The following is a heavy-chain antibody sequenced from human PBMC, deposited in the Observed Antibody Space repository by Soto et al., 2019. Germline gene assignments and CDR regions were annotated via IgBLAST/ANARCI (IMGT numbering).Heavy chain of an antibody. CDR2: IYYTEST. V-gene: IGHV4-31*03. Sequence: PSETLSLTCTVPGGSISSGGYWSWIRQHPGKGLEWIGYIYYTESTNNNPSLKSRVTMSVDTSKNQFSLKLTSVTAADTAVYYCAKGKDYFDYWGQGTLVTVSS. J-gene: IGHJ4*02. CDR3: AKGKDYFDY. CDR1: GGSISSGGY.